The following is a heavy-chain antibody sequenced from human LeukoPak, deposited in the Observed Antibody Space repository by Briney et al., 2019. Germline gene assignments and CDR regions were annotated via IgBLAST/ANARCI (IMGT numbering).Heavy chain of an antibody. D-gene: IGHD6-19*01. CDR3: ARILDSAWGELGY. V-gene: IGHV3-30*02. CDR1: GFSFSSYG. Sequence: GGSLRLSCAGSGFSFSSYGMHWVRQAPGKGLEWMAFIRSDGSNKYYADSVKGRFTISRDNSKNTLYLQMNSLRAEDTTVYYCARILDSAWGELGYWGQGTLVTVSS. CDR2: IRSDGSNK. J-gene: IGHJ4*02.